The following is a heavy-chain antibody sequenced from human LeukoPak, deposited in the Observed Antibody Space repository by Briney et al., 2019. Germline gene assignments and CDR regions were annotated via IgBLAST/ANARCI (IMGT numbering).Heavy chain of an antibody. CDR1: GGSISSYY. D-gene: IGHD1-7*01. J-gene: IGHJ5*02. Sequence: SETLSLTCTVSGGSISSYYWSWIRQPPGKGLEWIGYIYYSGSTNYNPSLESRVTMSLDTSKNQISLKVSSVTAADTAVYYCARDSGTTGEVKFDPWGQGTLVTVSS. CDR3: ARDSGTTGEVKFDP. CDR2: IYYSGST. V-gene: IGHV4-59*12.